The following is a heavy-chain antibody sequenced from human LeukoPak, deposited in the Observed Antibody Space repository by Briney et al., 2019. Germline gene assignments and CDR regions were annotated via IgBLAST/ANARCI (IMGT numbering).Heavy chain of an antibody. J-gene: IGHJ5*02. D-gene: IGHD3-3*01. CDR2: INSDGSST. Sequence: GRSLRPSCAASGFTFSSYAMHWVRQAPGKGLVWVSRINSDGSSTSYADSVKGRFTISRDNAKNTLYLQMNSLRAEDTAVYYCARDLRYYDFWSGYYRGDNWFDPWGQGTLVTVSS. V-gene: IGHV3-74*01. CDR3: ARDLRYYDFWSGYYRGDNWFDP. CDR1: GFTFSSYA.